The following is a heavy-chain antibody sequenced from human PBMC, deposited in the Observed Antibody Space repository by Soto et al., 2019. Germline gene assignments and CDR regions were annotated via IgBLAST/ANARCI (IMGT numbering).Heavy chain of an antibody. V-gene: IGHV3-23*01. Sequence: PGGSLRLSCAASGFTFSSYAMSWVRQAPGKGLEWVSAISGSGGSTYYADSVKGRFTISRDNSKNTLYLQMNSLRAEDTAVYYCAKDVGILTGYSYFDYWGQGTLGTVSS. CDR2: ISGSGGST. D-gene: IGHD3-9*01. J-gene: IGHJ4*02. CDR1: GFTFSSYA. CDR3: AKDVGILTGYSYFDY.